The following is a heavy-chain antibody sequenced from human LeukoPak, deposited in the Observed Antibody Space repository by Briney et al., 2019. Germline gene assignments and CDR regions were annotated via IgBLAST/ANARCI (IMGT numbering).Heavy chain of an antibody. CDR3: ARVMSMVRGVTIPLYYY. CDR1: GGTFSSYA. J-gene: IGHJ4*02. V-gene: IGHV1-8*02. Sequence: WSSVKVSCKASGGTFSSYAISWVRQAPGQGLEWMGWMNPNSGNTGYAQKFQGRVTMTRNTSISTAYMELSSLRSEDTAVYYCARVMSMVRGVTIPLYYYWGQGTLVTVSS. D-gene: IGHD3-10*01. CDR2: MNPNSGNT.